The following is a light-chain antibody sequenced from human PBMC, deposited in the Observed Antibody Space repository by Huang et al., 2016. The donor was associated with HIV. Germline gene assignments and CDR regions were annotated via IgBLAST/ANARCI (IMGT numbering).Light chain of an antibody. CDR1: QNVTTN. CDR2: GAS. V-gene: IGKV3-15*01. Sequence: EIVMTQSPVTLSVSPGERATLSCRASQNVTTNLAWYQQKPGQAPRLLIYGASTMATGIPARFSGTGSGTDFTLTISSLQSEDFAVYYCQQYNNWPRTFGPGTKVDIK. CDR3: QQYNNWPRT. J-gene: IGKJ3*01.